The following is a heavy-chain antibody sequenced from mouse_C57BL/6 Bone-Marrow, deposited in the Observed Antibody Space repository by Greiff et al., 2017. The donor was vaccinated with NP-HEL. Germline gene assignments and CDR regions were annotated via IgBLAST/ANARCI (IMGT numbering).Heavy chain of an antibody. Sequence: EVQLVESGGDLVKPGGSLKLSCAASGFTFSSYGMSWVRQTPDKRLEWVATISSGGSYTYYPDSVKGRFTISRDNAKNTLYLQMSRLKSEDTAMYYCARQDYDYEGGEAMDYWGQGTSVTVSS. CDR1: GFTFSSYG. D-gene: IGHD2-4*01. V-gene: IGHV5-6*01. CDR3: ARQDYDYEGGEAMDY. J-gene: IGHJ4*01. CDR2: ISSGGSYT.